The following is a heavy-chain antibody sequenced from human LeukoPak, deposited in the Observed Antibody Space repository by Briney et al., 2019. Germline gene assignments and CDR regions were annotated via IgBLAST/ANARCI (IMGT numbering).Heavy chain of an antibody. CDR2: ISSSGSYI. CDR3: AREIFWSGYYSNLHFDY. J-gene: IGHJ4*02. CDR1: GFTFSSYW. D-gene: IGHD3-3*01. Sequence: GGSLRLSCAASGFTFSSYWMSWVRQAPGKGLEWVSSISSSGSYIYYADAVKGRFTISRDNAKNSLYLQMNSLRAEDTAVYYCAREIFWSGYYSNLHFDYWGRGTQVTVSS. V-gene: IGHV3-21*01.